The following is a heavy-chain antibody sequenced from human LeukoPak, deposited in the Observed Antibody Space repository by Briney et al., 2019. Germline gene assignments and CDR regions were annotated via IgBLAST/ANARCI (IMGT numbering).Heavy chain of an antibody. CDR2: ISGSGGST. Sequence: GGSLRLSCAASGFTFSSYGMSWVRQAPGKGLEWVSAISGSGGSTYYADSVKGRFTISRDNSKNTLYLQMNSLRAEGTALYYCARGMIRGVMDYWGQGTLVTVSS. CDR3: ARGMIRGVMDY. CDR1: GFTFSSYG. V-gene: IGHV3-23*01. D-gene: IGHD3-10*01. J-gene: IGHJ4*02.